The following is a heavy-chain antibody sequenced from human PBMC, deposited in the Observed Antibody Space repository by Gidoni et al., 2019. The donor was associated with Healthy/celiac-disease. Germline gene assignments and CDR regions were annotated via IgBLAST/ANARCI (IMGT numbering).Heavy chain of an antibody. Sequence: EVQLVQSGAEVKKPGESLKISCKGSGYSFPSYRIGWVRQMPGKGLEWMGIIYPGDSDTRYSPSFQGQVTISADKSISTAYLQWSSLKASDTAMYYCARHGPRGWTRSGSDYWGQGTLVTVSS. CDR2: IYPGDSDT. CDR3: ARHGPRGWTRSGSDY. V-gene: IGHV5-51*01. D-gene: IGHD3-16*01. J-gene: IGHJ4*02. CDR1: GYSFPSYR.